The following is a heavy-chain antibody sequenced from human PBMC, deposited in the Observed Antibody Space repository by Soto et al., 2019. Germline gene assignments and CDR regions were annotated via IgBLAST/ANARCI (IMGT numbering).Heavy chain of an antibody. CDR3: AKGGGFDPLDY. Sequence: PSEPLSLTCTVSGGSVSSVTSYWSWVRQPPGKGLEWIAYIYYTGTTNYNPSLRGRVAISLDTSKNQFSLQLSSVTAADTAIYYCAKGGGFDPLDYWGQGTQVTVSS. CDR1: GGSVSSVTSY. V-gene: IGHV4-61*01. CDR2: IYYTGTT. D-gene: IGHD5-12*01. J-gene: IGHJ4*02.